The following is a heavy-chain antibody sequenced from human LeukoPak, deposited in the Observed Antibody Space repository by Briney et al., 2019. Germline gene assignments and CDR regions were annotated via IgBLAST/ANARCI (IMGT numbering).Heavy chain of an antibody. CDR3: ASGLIDP. J-gene: IGHJ5*02. CDR2: INHSGST. CDR1: GGPFSGYY. V-gene: IGHV4-34*01. Sequence: SETLSLTCAVYGGPFSGYYWSWIRQPPGKGLEWIGEINHSGSTNYNPSLKSRVTISVDTSKNQFSLKLSSVTAADTAVYYCASGLIDPWGQGTLVTVSS.